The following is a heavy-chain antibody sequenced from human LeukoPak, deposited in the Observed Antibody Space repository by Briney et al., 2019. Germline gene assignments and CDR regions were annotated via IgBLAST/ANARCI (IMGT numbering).Heavy chain of an antibody. J-gene: IGHJ6*04. CDR1: GFTFSSYS. CDR3: AELGINMIGGV. D-gene: IGHD3-10*02. Sequence: PGGSLRLSCAASGFTFSSYSMNCVRQAPGKGLEWVSSISSSISYIYYADSVKGRFTISRDNAKNSLYLQMNSLRAEDTAVYYCAELGINMIGGVWGKGTTVTISS. CDR2: ISSSISYI. V-gene: IGHV3-21*01.